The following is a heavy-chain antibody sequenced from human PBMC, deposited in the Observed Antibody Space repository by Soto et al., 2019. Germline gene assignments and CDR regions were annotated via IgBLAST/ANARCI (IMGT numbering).Heavy chain of an antibody. CDR2: MNPNSGNT. CDR3: ARPSVDTAMVNSWFDP. J-gene: IGHJ5*02. CDR1: GYTFSSYD. Sequence: ASVKVSCKASGYTFSSYDINWVRQATGQGLEWMGWMNPNSGNTGYAQKFQGRVTITADESTSTAYMELSSLRSEDTAVYYCARPSVDTAMVNSWFDPWGQGTLVTVSS. V-gene: IGHV1-8*01. D-gene: IGHD5-18*01.